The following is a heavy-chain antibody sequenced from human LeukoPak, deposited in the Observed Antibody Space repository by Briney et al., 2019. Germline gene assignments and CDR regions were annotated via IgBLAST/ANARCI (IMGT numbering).Heavy chain of an antibody. CDR1: RFTFSSYA. J-gene: IGHJ4*02. V-gene: IGHV3-23*01. CDR3: AKDLRGSGWYYFDY. Sequence: GGSLRLSCTASRFTFSSYAMSWVRQAPGKGLEWVSSISDSGCSTNYADSVKGRFTISRDNSKNTLFLQMNSLRAEDTAVYYFAKDLRGSGWYYFDYWGQGTLVTVPS. CDR2: ISDSGCST. D-gene: IGHD6-19*01.